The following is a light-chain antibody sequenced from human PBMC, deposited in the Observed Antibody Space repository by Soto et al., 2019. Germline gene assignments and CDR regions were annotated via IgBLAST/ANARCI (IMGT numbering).Light chain of an antibody. J-gene: IGLJ2*01. CDR1: SSDVGGYNY. Sequence: QSALTQPPSASGSPGQSVTISCTGTSSDVGGYNYVSWYQPHPGKAPKLMISEVSKRPSGVPDRFSDSKSGNTASLTVSGLQAEDEADYYCSSFAGNNNLVFGGGTKLTVL. CDR2: EVS. V-gene: IGLV2-8*01. CDR3: SSFAGNNNLV.